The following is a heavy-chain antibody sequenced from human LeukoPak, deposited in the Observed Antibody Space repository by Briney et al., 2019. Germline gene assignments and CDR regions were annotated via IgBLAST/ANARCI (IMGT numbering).Heavy chain of an antibody. V-gene: IGHV3-7*01. CDR3: ARDQSYYDILTNYYTKTGFDY. CDR2: IKQDGSES. Sequence: GGSLRLSCAASGFTLSIYWMSWVRQAPGKGLEWVAHIKQDGSESHYVDSVKGRFTISRDNAKNSLYLQMNSLRVEDTAVYYCARDQSYYDILTNYYTKTGFDYWGQGTLVTVSS. CDR1: GFTLSIYW. D-gene: IGHD3-9*01. J-gene: IGHJ4*02.